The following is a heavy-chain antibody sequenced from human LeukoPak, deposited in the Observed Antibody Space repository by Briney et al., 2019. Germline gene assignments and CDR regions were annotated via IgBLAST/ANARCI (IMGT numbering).Heavy chain of an antibody. CDR3: ARHQCGGDCYRPSFWDY. J-gene: IGHJ4*02. D-gene: IGHD2-21*01. Sequence: SETLSLTCAVSGYSISSGYYWGWIRQPPGKGLEWIGSIYHSGSTYYNPSLKSRVTISVDTSKNQFSLKLSSMTAADTAVYYCARHQCGGDCYRPSFWDYWGQGTLVTVSS. V-gene: IGHV4-38-2*01. CDR2: IYHSGST. CDR1: GYSISSGYY.